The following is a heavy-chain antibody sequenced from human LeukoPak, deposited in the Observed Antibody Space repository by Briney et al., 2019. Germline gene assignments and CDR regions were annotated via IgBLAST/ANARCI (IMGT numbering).Heavy chain of an antibody. J-gene: IGHJ4*02. Sequence: PGRSLRLSCAASGFTFSSYAMHWVRQAPGKGLEWVAVISYDGSNKYYADSVKGRFTISRDNSKNTLYLQMNSLRAEDTAVYYCASGGGSYVGYYYFDYWGQGTLVTVSS. D-gene: IGHD1-26*01. CDR1: GFTFSSYA. V-gene: IGHV3-30-3*01. CDR3: ASGGGSYVGYYYFDY. CDR2: ISYDGSNK.